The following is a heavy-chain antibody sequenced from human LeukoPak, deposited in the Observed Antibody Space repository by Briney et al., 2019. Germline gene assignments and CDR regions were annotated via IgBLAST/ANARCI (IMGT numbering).Heavy chain of an antibody. V-gene: IGHV3-7*01. J-gene: IGHJ4*02. CDR3: ARGLLGIDF. CDR2: IKDDGSAK. CDR1: GFTFSSYS. D-gene: IGHD2-8*02. Sequence: GGSLRLSCAASGFTFSSYSMNWVRQAPGKGLERVANIKDDGSAKFYLASVEGRFTISRDNAKSSLYLQMNSLRAEDTAVYYCARGLLGIDFWGQGTLVTVSS.